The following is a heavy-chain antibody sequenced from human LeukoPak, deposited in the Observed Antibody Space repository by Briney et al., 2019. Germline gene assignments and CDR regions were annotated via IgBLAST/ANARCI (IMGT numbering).Heavy chain of an antibody. V-gene: IGHV1-69*13. D-gene: IGHD6-19*01. CDR3: AAYGSGWATFDY. Sequence: GASVKVSCKASGGTFSSYAISWVRQAPGQGLEWMGGIIPIFGTANYAQKFQGRVTITADESTSTAYMELSSLRSEDTAVYYCAAYGSGWATFDYWGQGTLVTVSS. CDR1: GGTFSSYA. J-gene: IGHJ4*02. CDR2: IIPIFGTA.